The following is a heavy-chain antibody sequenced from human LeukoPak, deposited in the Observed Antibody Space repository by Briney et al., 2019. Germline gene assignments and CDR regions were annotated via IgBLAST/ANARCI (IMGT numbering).Heavy chain of an antibody. V-gene: IGHV3-7*01. CDR3: ARVTAIFGVVFNY. Sequence: GGSLRLSCAASGFTFSSYWMSWVRQAPGKGLEWVANIKQDGSEKYYVDSVKGRFTISRDNAKNSLYLQMNRLRAEDTAVYYCARVTAIFGVVFNYWGQGTLVTVSS. D-gene: IGHD3-3*01. CDR1: GFTFSSYW. J-gene: IGHJ4*02. CDR2: IKQDGSEK.